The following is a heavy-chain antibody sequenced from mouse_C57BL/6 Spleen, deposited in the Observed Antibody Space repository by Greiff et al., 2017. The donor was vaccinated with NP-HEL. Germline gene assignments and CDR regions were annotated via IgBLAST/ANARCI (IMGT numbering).Heavy chain of an antibody. J-gene: IGHJ2*01. CDR1: GYTFTSYW. CDR3: ARRQGSFDY. Sequence: QVQLQQPGAELVMPGASVKLSCKASGYTFTSYWMHWVKQRPGQGLEWIGEIDPSDSYTNYNQKFKGKSTLTVDKSSSTAYMQLSSLTSEDSAVYYCARRQGSFDYWGQGTTLTVSS. V-gene: IGHV1-69*01. CDR2: IDPSDSYT.